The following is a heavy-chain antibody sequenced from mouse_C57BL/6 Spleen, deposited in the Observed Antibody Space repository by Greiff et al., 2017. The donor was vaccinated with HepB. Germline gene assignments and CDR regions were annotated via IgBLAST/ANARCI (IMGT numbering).Heavy chain of an antibody. V-gene: IGHV5-4*01. Sequence: DVHLVESGGGLVKPGGSLKLSCAASGFTFSSYAMSWVRQTPEKRLEWVATISDGGSYTYYPDNVKGRFTISRDNAKNNLYLQMSHLKSEDTAMYYCAREDYYGSSPYYYAMDYWGQGTSVTVSS. CDR2: ISDGGSYT. J-gene: IGHJ4*01. CDR3: AREDYYGSSPYYYAMDY. CDR1: GFTFSSYA. D-gene: IGHD1-1*01.